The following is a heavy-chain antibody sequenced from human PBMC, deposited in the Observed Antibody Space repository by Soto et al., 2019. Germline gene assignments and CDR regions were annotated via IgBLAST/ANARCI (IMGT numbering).Heavy chain of an antibody. CDR1: GFICSSYD. CDR2: ILVGGST. J-gene: IGHJ3*02. Sequence: GGSLRLSCAVSGFICSSYDMSWVRQAPGKGLEWVSTILVGGSTHYEDSVTGRFTISRDTSKNTVYLQMNSLTGGDTAAYYCAKATATGGGAFEIYGQGTMVT. CDR3: AKATATGGGAFEI. D-gene: IGHD2-8*02. V-gene: IGHV3-23*01.